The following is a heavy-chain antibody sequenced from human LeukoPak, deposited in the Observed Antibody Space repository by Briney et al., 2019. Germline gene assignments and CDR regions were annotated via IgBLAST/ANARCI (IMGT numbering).Heavy chain of an antibody. J-gene: IGHJ3*02. CDR1: GGSISSYY. CDR2: IFNSGST. D-gene: IGHD5-12*01. V-gene: IGHV4-59*08. CDR3: ARRRRGYNGYEDAFDI. Sequence: SETLSLTCTVSGGSISSYYWSWIRQPPGQGLEWIGYIFNSGSTNYNPSLKSRVTISVHTSKNQFSLKVSSVTAADTAVYYCARRRRGYNGYEDAFDIWGQGTMVTVSS.